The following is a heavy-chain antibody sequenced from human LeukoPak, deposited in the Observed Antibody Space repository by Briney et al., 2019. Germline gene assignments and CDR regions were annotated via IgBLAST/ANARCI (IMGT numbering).Heavy chain of an antibody. CDR2: MSMSGGT. J-gene: IGHJ6*02. D-gene: IGHD1-14*01. Sequence: SETLSLTCTVSGDSISNYNWNWIRQPAGKGLEFIGRMSMSGGTYYSSSLKGRVTMSVDTSKNQFSLKLSSVTAADTAVYYCARVEGTFAPNIWGQGTTVTVSS. CDR3: ARVEGTFAPNI. V-gene: IGHV4-4*07. CDR1: GDSISNYN.